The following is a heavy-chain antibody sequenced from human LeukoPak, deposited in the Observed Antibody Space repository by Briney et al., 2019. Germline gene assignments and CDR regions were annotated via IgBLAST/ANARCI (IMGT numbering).Heavy chain of an antibody. J-gene: IGHJ3*02. CDR2: ISSSSSYI. CDR3: ARGGIITSYAFEI. CDR1: GFTFSSYS. Sequence: GGSLRLSCAASGFTFSSYSMNWVRQAPGKGLEWVSSISSSSSYIYYADSVKGRCPISRDNPKNSLYLQMNSLRAEYTAVYYCARGGIITSYAFEIWGQGAMVTVSS. D-gene: IGHD1-26*01. V-gene: IGHV3-21*01.